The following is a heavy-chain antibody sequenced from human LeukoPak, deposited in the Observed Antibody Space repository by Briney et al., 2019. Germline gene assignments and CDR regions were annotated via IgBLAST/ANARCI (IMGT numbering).Heavy chain of an antibody. Sequence: GGSLRLSCAASGFTFSSYAMSWVRQAPGKGLEWVSAISGSGGSTYYADSVKGRFTISRDNSKNTLYLEMNSLRAEDTAVYYCAKDLGYCSSTSCYGNSFDYWGQGTLVTVSS. D-gene: IGHD2-2*01. J-gene: IGHJ4*02. CDR2: ISGSGGST. CDR1: GFTFSSYA. CDR3: AKDLGYCSSTSCYGNSFDY. V-gene: IGHV3-23*01.